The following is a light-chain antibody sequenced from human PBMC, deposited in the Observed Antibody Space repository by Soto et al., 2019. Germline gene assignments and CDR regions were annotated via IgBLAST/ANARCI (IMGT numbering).Light chain of an antibody. Sequence: VLTQTPATLSLAPGDTATLSCRASHSVNKYRVWYQQRPGQAPRLLIYDTSNRATGIPARFSGSGSGTDFILTISSLEPEDVAVYYCQQSSNWPPEITFGQGTLLAVK. V-gene: IGKV3-11*01. CDR2: DTS. CDR1: HSVNKY. J-gene: IGKJ5*01. CDR3: QQSSNWPPEIT.